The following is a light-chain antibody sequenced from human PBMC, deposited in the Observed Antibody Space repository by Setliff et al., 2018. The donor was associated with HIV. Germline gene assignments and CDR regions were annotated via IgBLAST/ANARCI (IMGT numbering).Light chain of an antibody. V-gene: IGLV1-47*01. Sequence: SVLTQSPSASGTPGQRVTISCSGGSSNIGSHPVYWYQQFPGTAPKLLICRDNQRPSGVPDRFSGSKSGTSASLAISGLRSEDEADYYCAAWDASVSGVLFGGGTKGTVL. CDR2: RDN. CDR3: AAWDASVSGVL. CDR1: SSNIGSHP. J-gene: IGLJ2*01.